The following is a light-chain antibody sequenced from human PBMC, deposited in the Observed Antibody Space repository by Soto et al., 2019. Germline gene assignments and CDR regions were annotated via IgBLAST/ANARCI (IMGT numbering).Light chain of an antibody. Sequence: QSVLTQPASVSGSPGQSITISCTGTSSDVGGYNYVSWDQQHPGKAPKLMIYEVSNRPSGVSNRFSGSKSGNTASRTISGLQAEDEADYYGRSYTSSSTPWVFGGGTKLTVL. CDR2: EVS. CDR1: SSDVGGYNY. J-gene: IGLJ3*02. CDR3: RSYTSSSTPWV. V-gene: IGLV2-14*01.